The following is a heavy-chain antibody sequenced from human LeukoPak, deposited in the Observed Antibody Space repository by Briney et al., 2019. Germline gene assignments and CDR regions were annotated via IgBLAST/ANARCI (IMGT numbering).Heavy chain of an antibody. CDR2: VYTSGST. V-gene: IGHV4-4*07. J-gene: IGHJ4*02. Sequence: SETLSLTCTVSGGSISSYYWSWLRQPAGKGLEWLGRVYTSGSTNYNPSLKSRVTMSVDTSKNQFSLKLSSVTAADTAVYYCARVGGIGFDYWGQGTLVTVSS. CDR3: ARVGGIGFDY. CDR1: GGSISSYY. D-gene: IGHD6-13*01.